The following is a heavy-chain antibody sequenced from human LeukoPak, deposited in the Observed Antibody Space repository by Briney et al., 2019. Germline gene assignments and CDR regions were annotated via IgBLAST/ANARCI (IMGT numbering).Heavy chain of an antibody. CDR3: AKGDLEY. CDR2: MTHDGSDK. V-gene: IGHV3-7*01. CDR1: GFTFREFA. Sequence: GGSLRLSCTSSGFTFREFAVSWFRQAPGKGLEWVATMTHDGSDKYYLDSVNGRFTISRDSAKNSIYLQMNSLRVEDTATYYCAKGDLEYWGLGTLVTVSS. J-gene: IGHJ4*02.